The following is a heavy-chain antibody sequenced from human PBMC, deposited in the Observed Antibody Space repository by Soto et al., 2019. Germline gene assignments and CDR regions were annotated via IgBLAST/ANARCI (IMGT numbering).Heavy chain of an antibody. CDR2: ISYDGSNK. CDR1: GFTFSSYA. J-gene: IGHJ4*02. CDR3: ASLPYYYDSSAKGYY. V-gene: IGHV3-30-3*01. Sequence: QVQLVESGGGVVQPGRSLRLSCAASGFTFSSYAMHWVRQAPGKGLEWVAVISYDGSNKYYADSVKGRFTISRDNSKNTLYLQMNSLRADDTAVYYCASLPYYYDSSAKGYYWGQGTLVTVSS. D-gene: IGHD3-22*01.